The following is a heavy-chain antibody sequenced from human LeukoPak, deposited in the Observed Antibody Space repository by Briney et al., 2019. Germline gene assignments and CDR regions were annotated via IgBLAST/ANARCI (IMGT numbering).Heavy chain of an antibody. CDR3: AKDQMIRWGSPIDDY. CDR2: ISYDGTNK. CDR1: GFTFSRYG. V-gene: IGHV3-30*18. Sequence: GGSLRLSCAASGFTFSRYGMHWVRQAPGKGLEWVAVISYDGTNKFYADSVKGRFTLSRDNSKNTLYLEMNSLRADDTAVYYCAKDQMIRWGSPIDDYWGQGTLVTVSS. J-gene: IGHJ4*02. D-gene: IGHD3-16*01.